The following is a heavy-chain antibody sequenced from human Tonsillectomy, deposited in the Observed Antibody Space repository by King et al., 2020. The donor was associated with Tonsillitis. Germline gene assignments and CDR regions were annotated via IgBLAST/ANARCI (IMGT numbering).Heavy chain of an antibody. CDR3: ARGVQQGRSNWYDWFDP. Sequence: VQLVESGAEVKKPGASVKVSCTASGYTFTGYYMHWVRQAPGQGLEWMGWINPDSGGPNYAQKFQGRVTMTRDTSISTAYMELSSLRSDDTAIYYCARGVQQGRSNWYDWFDPWGQGTLVTVSS. V-gene: IGHV1-2*02. J-gene: IGHJ5*02. D-gene: IGHD6-13*01. CDR1: GYTFTGYY. CDR2: INPDSGGP.